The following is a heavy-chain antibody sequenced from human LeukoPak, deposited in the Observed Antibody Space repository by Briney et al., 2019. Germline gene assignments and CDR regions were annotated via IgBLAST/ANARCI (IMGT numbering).Heavy chain of an antibody. CDR3: AREGYCSSTSCREYFQH. Sequence: GGSLRLSCAASGFTFSSYSMYWVRQAPGKGLEWVSSISSSSSYIYYADSVKGRFTISRDNAKNSLYLQMNSLRAEDTAVYYCAREGYCSSTSCREYFQHWGQGTLVTVSS. CDR1: GFTFSSYS. V-gene: IGHV3-21*01. D-gene: IGHD2-2*01. CDR2: ISSSSSYI. J-gene: IGHJ1*01.